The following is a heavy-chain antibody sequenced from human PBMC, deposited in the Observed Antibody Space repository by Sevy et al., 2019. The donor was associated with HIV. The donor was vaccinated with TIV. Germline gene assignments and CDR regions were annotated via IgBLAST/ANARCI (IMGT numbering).Heavy chain of an antibody. CDR2: IRSEVYGGTT. CDR3: TRGRRVYAAYRVDY. V-gene: IGHV3-49*03. Sequence: GGSLRLSCTASGFTFGEYYMSWFRQAPGKGLEWVSFIRSEVYGGTTEYAASVRGRFTISRDDSKSIAYLQMSSLKNEDTAVYYCTRGRRVYAAYRVDYWGQGTLVTVSS. D-gene: IGHD2-15*01. CDR1: GFTFGEYY. J-gene: IGHJ4*02.